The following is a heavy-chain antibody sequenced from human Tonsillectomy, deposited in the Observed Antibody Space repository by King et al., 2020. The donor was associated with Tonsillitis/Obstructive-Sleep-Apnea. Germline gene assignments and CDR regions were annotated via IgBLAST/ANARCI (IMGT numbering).Heavy chain of an antibody. CDR2: ISWIGGGT. Sequence: VQLVESGGGVVRPGGSLRLSCAASGFTFDDYGMSWVRQAPGKGLEWGAGISWIGGGTGYADSVKGRVTMSGDKAKNSLSLQMNSLRAEDTALYYCARDGTGTSLEYFDYWGQGTLVTVSS. D-gene: IGHD1-1*01. J-gene: IGHJ4*02. CDR3: ARDGTGTSLEYFDY. V-gene: IGHV3-20*04. CDR1: GFTFDDYG.